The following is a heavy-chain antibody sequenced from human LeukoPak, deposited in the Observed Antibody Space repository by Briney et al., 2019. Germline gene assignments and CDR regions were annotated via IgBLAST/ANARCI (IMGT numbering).Heavy chain of an antibody. CDR2: ISHDVRNK. D-gene: IGHD3-10*01. V-gene: IGHV3-30*18. CDR1: GFTFTSYG. J-gene: IGHJ5*02. Sequence: GGSLRLSCAPSGFTFTSYGMTWVRQAPGPGLEWVAIISHDVRNKNYADSVHARFTISSDNSRNTLYLQMNSLRGEDTAVYYCAKDGIAFGSGSYCSSWGQGTLVTVSS. CDR3: AKDGIAFGSGSYCSS.